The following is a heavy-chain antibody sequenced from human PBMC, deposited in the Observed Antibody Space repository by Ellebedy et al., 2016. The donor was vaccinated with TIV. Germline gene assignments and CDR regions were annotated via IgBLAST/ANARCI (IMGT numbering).Heavy chain of an antibody. D-gene: IGHD6-13*01. J-gene: IGHJ4*02. CDR1: GGSVRSGSYY. Sequence: MPSETLSLTCTVSGGSVRSGSYYWSWIRQPPGKELEWIGYIYDSGSTNHNPSLKSRVTISVDTSKNQFSLKLSSVTAADAAVYYCARDEYNISWFKYWGQGTLVTVSS. V-gene: IGHV4-61*01. CDR3: ARDEYNISWFKY. CDR2: IYDSGST.